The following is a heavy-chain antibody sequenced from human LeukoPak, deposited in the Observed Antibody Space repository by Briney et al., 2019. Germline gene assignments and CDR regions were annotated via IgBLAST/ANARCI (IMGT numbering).Heavy chain of an antibody. CDR2: IYHNGNT. Sequence: SETLSLTCTVFGYSISSAYSWGWIRQPPGKGLEWIGSIYHNGNTYYNSSLKSRVTISVDTSENQFSLKLSSVTAADTAVYYCVSYKTYYDSSGNPFDYWGQGTLVTVSS. CDR1: GYSISSAYS. D-gene: IGHD3-22*01. V-gene: IGHV4-38-2*02. CDR3: VSYKTYYDSSGNPFDY. J-gene: IGHJ4*02.